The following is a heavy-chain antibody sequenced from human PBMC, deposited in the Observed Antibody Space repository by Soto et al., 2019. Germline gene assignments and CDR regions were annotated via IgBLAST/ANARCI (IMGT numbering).Heavy chain of an antibody. J-gene: IGHJ1*01. CDR1: GYTFTSYD. D-gene: IGHD4-17*01. CDR2: MNPNSGNT. Sequence: QVQLVQSGAEVKKPGASVKVSCKASGYTFTSYDINWVRQATGQGLEWMGWMNPNSGNTGYAQKFQGRVTMTRNTSICTAYMELSSLRSEDTAVYYCARGASTTVTSRTGFQHWGQGTLVTVSS. CDR3: ARGASTTVTSRTGFQH. V-gene: IGHV1-8*01.